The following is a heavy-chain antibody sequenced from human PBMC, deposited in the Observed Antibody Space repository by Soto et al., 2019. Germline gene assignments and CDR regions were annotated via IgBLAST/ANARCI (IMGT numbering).Heavy chain of an antibody. CDR1: RSAFTAYD. D-gene: IGHD2-21*01. CDR3: ARRSTTYLNEVIYDS. J-gene: IGHJ4*02. CDR2: IKTDSGDT. Sequence: XSVKVSCRASRSAFTAYDEFWVRQSPGQGLEWMGWIKTDSGDTKYSQKFRVRVTMTRHTSISTAYMELNNLVSDDTAVYYCARRSTTYLNEVIYDSWAQGTLVTVSS. V-gene: IGHV1-2*02.